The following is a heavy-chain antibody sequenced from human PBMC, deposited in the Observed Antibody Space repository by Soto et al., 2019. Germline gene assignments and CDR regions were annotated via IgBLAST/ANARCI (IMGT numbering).Heavy chain of an antibody. Sequence: LNRQPSGKGLEWIGYIYYSGSTNYNPSLKSRVTILLDTSKNQFSLKLSFVTVFDSAVYYYGRRRWLEATEYLGQGTLDT. V-gene: IGHV4-61*07. CDR3: GRRRWLEATEY. D-gene: IGHD6-19*01. CDR2: IYYSGST. J-gene: IGHJ4*02.